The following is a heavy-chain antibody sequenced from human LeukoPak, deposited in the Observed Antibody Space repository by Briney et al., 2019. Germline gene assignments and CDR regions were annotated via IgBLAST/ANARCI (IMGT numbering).Heavy chain of an antibody. Sequence: PGGSLRLSCAASGFTFSSYAMSWVRQAPGKGLEWVSAISGSGGSTYYADSVKGRFTISRDNSKNTLYLQMNSLRAEDTAVYYCAKGIVVVVAATGWLDPWGQGTLVTVSS. D-gene: IGHD2-15*01. V-gene: IGHV3-23*01. J-gene: IGHJ5*02. CDR2: ISGSGGST. CDR3: AKGIVVVVAATGWLDP. CDR1: GFTFSSYA.